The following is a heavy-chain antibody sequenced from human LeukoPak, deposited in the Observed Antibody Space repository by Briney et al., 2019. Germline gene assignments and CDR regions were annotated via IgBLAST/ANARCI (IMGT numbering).Heavy chain of an antibody. D-gene: IGHD5-18*01. CDR2: INTNTGNP. J-gene: IGHJ3*02. CDR3: ARGGSGGYSYGYVAFDI. Sequence: ASVKVSCKASGYTFTSYAMNWVRQAPGQGLEWMGWINTNTGNPTYAQGFTGRFVFSLDTSVSTAYLQISSLKAEDTAVYYCARGGSGGYSYGYVAFDIWGQGTMVTVSS. V-gene: IGHV7-4-1*02. CDR1: GYTFTSYA.